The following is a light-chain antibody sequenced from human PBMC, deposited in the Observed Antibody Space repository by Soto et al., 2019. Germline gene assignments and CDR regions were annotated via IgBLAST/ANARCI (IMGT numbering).Light chain of an antibody. CDR2: DAS. V-gene: IGKV1D-13*01. J-gene: IGKJ5*01. CDR1: QGISSA. Sequence: IQMTQSPSSVSASVGDRVTITCRASQGISSAFAWYQQKPGKAPNLLIYDASSLESGVPSRFSGSESGTDVSLTISSLQPEDFATYYCQQYHDFPLTFGQGTRLEIK. CDR3: QQYHDFPLT.